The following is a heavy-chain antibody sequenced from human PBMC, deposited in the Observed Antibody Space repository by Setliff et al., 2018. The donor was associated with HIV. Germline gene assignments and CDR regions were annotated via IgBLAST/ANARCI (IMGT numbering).Heavy chain of an antibody. J-gene: IGHJ3*02. CDR2: IYYSGST. Sequence: SETLSLTCTVSGGSISSYSGSWIRQPPGKGLEWIGYIYYSGSTNYNPSLKSRVTKAVDTSKNQFSLKLSSVTAADTAVYYCARMDNYDSSGLGAFDIWGQGTMVTVSS. CDR1: GGSISSYS. CDR3: ARMDNYDSSGLGAFDI. D-gene: IGHD3-22*01. V-gene: IGHV4-59*01.